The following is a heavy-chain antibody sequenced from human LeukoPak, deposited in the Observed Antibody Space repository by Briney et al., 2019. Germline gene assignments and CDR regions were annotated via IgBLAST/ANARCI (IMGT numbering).Heavy chain of an antibody. V-gene: IGHV3-30-3*01. CDR1: GFTFSSYA. D-gene: IGHD1-26*01. CDR3: ARGSDGELDYFDY. J-gene: IGHJ4*02. Sequence: GGSLRLSCAASGFTFSSYAMHWVRQAPGKGLEWVAVISYDGSNKYYADSVKGRFTISRDNSKNTLYLQMNSLRAEDTAVYYRARGSDGELDYFDYWGQGTLVTVSS. CDR2: ISYDGSNK.